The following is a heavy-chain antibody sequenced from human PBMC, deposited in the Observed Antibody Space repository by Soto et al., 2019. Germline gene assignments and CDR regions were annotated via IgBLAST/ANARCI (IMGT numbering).Heavy chain of an antibody. V-gene: IGHV3-23*01. CDR3: AKTPRQWLVYFDY. J-gene: IGHJ4*02. CDR1: GFTFSKYA. D-gene: IGHD6-19*01. Sequence: EVQLLESGGGLVQPGGSLRLSCAASGFTFSKYAIAWVRQAPGKGLEWVSGISGSGGTTYYADSVKGRFTISRDNSKDTLHLQMNSLRAEDTAVYYCAKTPRQWLVYFDYWGQGALVTVSS. CDR2: ISGSGGTT.